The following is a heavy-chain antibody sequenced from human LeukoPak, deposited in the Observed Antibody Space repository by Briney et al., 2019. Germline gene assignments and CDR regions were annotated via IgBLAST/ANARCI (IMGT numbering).Heavy chain of an antibody. CDR1: GGSISSGGYY. CDR2: IYYSGST. Sequence: SQTLSLTCTVSGGSISSGGYYWSWIRQHPGKGLEWIGYIYYSGSTYYNPSLKSRVTISVDTSKNQFSLKLSSVTAAGTAVYYCARKPYGDHFDYWGQGTLVTVSS. J-gene: IGHJ4*02. CDR3: ARKPYGDHFDY. V-gene: IGHV4-31*03. D-gene: IGHD4-17*01.